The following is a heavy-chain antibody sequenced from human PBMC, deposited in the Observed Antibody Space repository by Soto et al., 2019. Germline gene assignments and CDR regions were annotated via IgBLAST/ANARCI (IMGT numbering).Heavy chain of an antibody. D-gene: IGHD2-2*01. CDR2: IWYDGSNK. J-gene: IGHJ6*02. CDR3: ARVAPSNYGMDV. V-gene: IGHV3-33*01. CDR1: GFTFSSYG. Sequence: QMQLVESGGGVVQPGRSLRLSCGVSGFTFSSYGMHWVRQAPGKGLEWVAVIWYDGSNKYYADSVQGRFTISRDNYKKTLYLQMNSLRAEDTAVYYCARVAPSNYGMDVWGQGTTVTVSS.